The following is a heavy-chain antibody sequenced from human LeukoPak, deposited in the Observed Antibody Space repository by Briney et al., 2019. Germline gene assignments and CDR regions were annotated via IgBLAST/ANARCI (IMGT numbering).Heavy chain of an antibody. Sequence: PGGSLRLSCAASGLTFRRYGMHWVRQTPGKGLEWVAFIRYDGNNKYYADSVKGRFTISRDNSKNTLYLQMNSLRAEDTAVYYCAKSLEVITTMSAWGDYWGQGTLVTVSS. J-gene: IGHJ4*02. D-gene: IGHD3-22*01. CDR1: GLTFRRYG. CDR2: IRYDGNNK. V-gene: IGHV3-30*02. CDR3: AKSLEVITTMSAWGDY.